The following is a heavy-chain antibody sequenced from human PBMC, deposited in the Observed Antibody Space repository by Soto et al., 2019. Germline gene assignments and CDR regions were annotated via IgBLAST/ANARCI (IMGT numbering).Heavy chain of an antibody. Sequence: ASVKVSCKTSGGTFSSYAISWVRQAPGQGLEWMGGIVPIVDTSTYAQKFQGRVTITADESTSTAYMELSSLRSDDTAIYYCARAMSIGGYPMDVWGQGTTVTVS. CDR3: ARAMSIGGYPMDV. J-gene: IGHJ6*02. CDR2: IVPIVDTS. D-gene: IGHD3-22*01. CDR1: GGTFSSYA. V-gene: IGHV1-69*13.